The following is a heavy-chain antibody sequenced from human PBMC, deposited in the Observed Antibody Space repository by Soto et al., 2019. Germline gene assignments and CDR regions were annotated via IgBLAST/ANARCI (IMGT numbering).Heavy chain of an antibody. CDR2: IDPSDSYT. Sequence: PGESLKISCKGSGYSFTSYWISWVRQMPGKGLEWMGRIDPSDSYTNYSPSFQGHVTISADKSISTAYLQWSSLKASDTAMYYCARNGVVVAAVYYYGMDVWGQGTTGTVSS. D-gene: IGHD2-15*01. V-gene: IGHV5-10-1*01. CDR1: GYSFTSYW. CDR3: ARNGVVVAAVYYYGMDV. J-gene: IGHJ6*02.